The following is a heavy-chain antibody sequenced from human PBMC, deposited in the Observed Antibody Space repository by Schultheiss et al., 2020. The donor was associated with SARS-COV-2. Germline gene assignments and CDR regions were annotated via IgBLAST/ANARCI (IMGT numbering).Heavy chain of an antibody. V-gene: IGHV3-30*03. CDR2: ISYDGSNK. CDR1: GFTFSSYW. J-gene: IGHJ6*03. Sequence: GGSLRLSCAASGFTFSSYWMSWVRQAPGKGLEWVAVISYDGSNKYYADSVKGRFTISRDNSKNTLYLQMNSLRPEDTAVYYCARRATTTTFSAYYMDVWGKGTTVTVSS. D-gene: IGHD1-26*01. CDR3: ARRATTTTFSAYYMDV.